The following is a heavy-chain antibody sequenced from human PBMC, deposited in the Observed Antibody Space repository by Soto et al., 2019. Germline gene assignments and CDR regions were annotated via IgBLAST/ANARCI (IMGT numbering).Heavy chain of an antibody. V-gene: IGHV2-5*02. D-gene: IGHD1-26*01. Sequence: QITLKESGPTLVKPTQTLTLTCTFSGFSLTTDRVGVGWIRQPPGEALEWLAVIYWDDTKTYRPSLESRLTITKDTSKNQGARTMTNMDSVDTATYYCAHAYGGRSLYWGQGTLVTVSS. CDR2: IYWDDTK. J-gene: IGHJ4*02. CDR1: GFSLTTDRVG. CDR3: AHAYGGRSLY.